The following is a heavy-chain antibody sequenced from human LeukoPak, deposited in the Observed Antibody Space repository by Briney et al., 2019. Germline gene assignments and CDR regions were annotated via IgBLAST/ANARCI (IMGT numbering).Heavy chain of an antibody. D-gene: IGHD6-6*01. CDR1: GGTFSNFE. Sequence: SVKVSCTASGGTFSNFEISWVRQAPGQGLEWMRGVIPIFGTANYAQKFQGRVTFTADISTSTAYMELSSPTPEDTAVYYCGTPTFLVATRLNHYFYMDVWGKGTTVTVSS. CDR2: VIPIFGTA. V-gene: IGHV1-69*06. CDR3: GTPTFLVATRLNHYFYMDV. J-gene: IGHJ6*03.